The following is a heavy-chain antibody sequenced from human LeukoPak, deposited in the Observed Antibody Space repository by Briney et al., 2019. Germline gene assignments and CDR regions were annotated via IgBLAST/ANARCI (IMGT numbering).Heavy chain of an antibody. J-gene: IGHJ4*02. D-gene: IGHD1-26*01. CDR1: GFTFSSYW. CDR3: ASSTTRGSGSYGYYFDY. V-gene: IGHV4-59*01. Sequence: GSLRLSCAASGFTFSSYWMHWIRQPPGKGLEWIGYIYYSGSTNYNPSLKSRVTISVDTSKNQFSLKLSSVTAADTAVYYCASSTTRGSGSYGYYFDYWGQGTLVTVSS. CDR2: IYYSGST.